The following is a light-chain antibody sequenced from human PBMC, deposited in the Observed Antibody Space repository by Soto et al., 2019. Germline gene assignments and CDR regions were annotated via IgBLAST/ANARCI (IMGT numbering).Light chain of an antibody. CDR3: QHDGGSLFT. J-gene: IGKJ3*01. CDR1: QTVSSSY. V-gene: IGKV3-20*01. Sequence: EIVLTQSPGTLSLSPGERATLSCRASQTVSSSYLAWYQHKPGQAPRLLIYGASSSATGIPDRFSGSGSGTDFTLTITRLEPEDVAVYYCQHDGGSLFTFGPGTKVDVK. CDR2: GAS.